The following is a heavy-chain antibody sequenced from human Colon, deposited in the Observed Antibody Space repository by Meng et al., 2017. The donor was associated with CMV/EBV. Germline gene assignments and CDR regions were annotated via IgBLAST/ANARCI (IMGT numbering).Heavy chain of an antibody. D-gene: IGHD2/OR15-2a*01. Sequence: GSLRLSCTVSGGSISTNSYYWGWIRQTRGKGLEWIGSVYYNGNTYLNPSLESRVTISRDTSKNQFSLKLSSVTAADTAIYYCASIPRGILIRLFDFWGQGTLVTVSS. V-gene: IGHV4-39*07. J-gene: IGHJ4*02. CDR1: GGSISTNSYY. CDR2: VYYNGNT. CDR3: ASIPRGILIRLFDF.